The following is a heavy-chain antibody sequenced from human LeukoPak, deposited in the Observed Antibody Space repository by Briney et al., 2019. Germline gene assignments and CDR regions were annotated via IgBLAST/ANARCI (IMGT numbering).Heavy chain of an antibody. V-gene: IGHV4-34*01. Sequence: SETLSLTCAVYGGSLSGYYWSWIRQPPGKGLEWIGEINHRGSTNYNPSLKSRATISVDTSKNQFSLKLSSVTAADTAVYYCARGRAISYWGQGTLVTVSS. CDR1: GGSLSGYY. CDR2: INHRGST. CDR3: ARGRAISY. D-gene: IGHD3-3*01. J-gene: IGHJ4*02.